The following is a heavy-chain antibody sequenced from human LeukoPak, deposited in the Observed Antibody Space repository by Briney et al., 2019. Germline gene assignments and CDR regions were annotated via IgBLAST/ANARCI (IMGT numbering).Heavy chain of an antibody. CDR2: IYYSGST. CDR1: GGSISSHY. Sequence: SETLSLTCTVSGGSISSHYWSWIRQPPGKGLEGLGYIYYSGSTNYNPSLKSRVTISIDTSKIQFFLRLTSVTAADTAVYYCARVPWYSSGFYYLDWGQGTLVTVSS. D-gene: IGHD3-22*01. J-gene: IGHJ4*02. CDR3: ARVPWYSSGFYYLD. V-gene: IGHV4-59*08.